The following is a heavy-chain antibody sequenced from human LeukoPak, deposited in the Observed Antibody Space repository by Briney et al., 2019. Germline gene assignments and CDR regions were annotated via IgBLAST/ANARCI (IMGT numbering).Heavy chain of an antibody. D-gene: IGHD5-24*01. CDR1: GFTFRIYG. V-gene: IGHV3-48*01. CDR3: ARATRNGYDY. J-gene: IGHJ4*02. Sequence: GGSLRLSCVASGFTFRIYGMNWVRQAPGKGPEWVSYTSHTSDSILYADSVKGRFTMSRDNAKKSLYLQMNSLRAEDSAVYYCARATRNGYDYWGQGTLVTVSS. CDR2: TSHTSDSI.